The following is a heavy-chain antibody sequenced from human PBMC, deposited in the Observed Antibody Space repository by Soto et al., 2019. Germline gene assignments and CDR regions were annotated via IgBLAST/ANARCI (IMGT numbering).Heavy chain of an antibody. D-gene: IGHD2-21*01. CDR3: VRDIIVVLDY. Sequence: SETLSLTCVVSGASISTSYWSWVRQPAGKRLQWIGRIFADGNTNSSPSLKRRVSMEIHKFPNHIPLQLACLTGAEPSTYHCVRDIIVVLDYWRHGAQVTVSS. J-gene: IGHJ4*01. V-gene: IGHV4-4*07. CDR1: GASISTSY. CDR2: IFADGNT.